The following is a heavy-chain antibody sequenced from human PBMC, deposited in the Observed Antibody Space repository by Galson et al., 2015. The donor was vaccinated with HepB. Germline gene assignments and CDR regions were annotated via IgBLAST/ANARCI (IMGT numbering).Heavy chain of an antibody. CDR1: GFTFSSYG. CDR2: ISYDGSNK. V-gene: IGHV3-30*18. J-gene: IGHJ4*02. D-gene: IGHD6-13*01. CDR3: AKFVAAAGAGGY. Sequence: SLRLSCAASGFTFSSYGMHWVRQAPGKGLEWVAVISYDGSNKYYADSVKGRFTISRDNSKNTLYLQMNSLRAEDTAVYYCAKFVAAAGAGGYWGQGTLVTVSS.